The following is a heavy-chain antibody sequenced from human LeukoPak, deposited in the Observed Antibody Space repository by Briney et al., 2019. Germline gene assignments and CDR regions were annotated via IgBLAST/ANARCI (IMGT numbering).Heavy chain of an antibody. J-gene: IGHJ4*02. CDR1: GFTFAGST. V-gene: IGHV3-21*01. CDR2: MSPDSNYI. D-gene: IGHD4-17*01. CDR3: ARGSYGDYGY. Sequence: PGRSLRLSCAASGFTFAGSTMNWVRQAPGKGLEWVSSMSPDSNYIYYADSVKGRFTISRDNAKNSLYLQMNSLRADDTAVYYCARGSYGDYGYWGQGTLVTVSS.